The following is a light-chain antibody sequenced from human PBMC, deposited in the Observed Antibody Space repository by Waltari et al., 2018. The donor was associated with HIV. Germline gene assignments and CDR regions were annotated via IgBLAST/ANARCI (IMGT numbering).Light chain of an antibody. J-gene: IGLJ2*01. Sequence: SYVLTQPPSVSVAPGQTARITCGGNNLGRKSVHWYQQKPGQAPVLVVYDDSDRPSGIPERFSGSNSGNTATLTISRVEAGDEADYYCQVWDSSSDHTRVFGGGTKLTVL. V-gene: IGLV3-21*02. CDR3: QVWDSSSDHTRV. CDR1: NLGRKS. CDR2: DDS.